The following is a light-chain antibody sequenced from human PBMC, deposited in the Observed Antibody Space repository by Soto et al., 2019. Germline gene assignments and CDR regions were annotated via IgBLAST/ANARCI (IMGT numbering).Light chain of an antibody. V-gene: IGKV3-20*01. J-gene: IGKJ1*01. CDR2: GAF. CDR1: ESITSTY. Sequence: IVLTQSPGTLSLSPGERATLYCRASESITSTYLSWYQQKPGRPPRLVIYGAFNRATGIPDRFSATGSGTDFSLTISGLEPEDSAVYFCQRYGTSPWSFVQGTKLEIK. CDR3: QRYGTSPWS.